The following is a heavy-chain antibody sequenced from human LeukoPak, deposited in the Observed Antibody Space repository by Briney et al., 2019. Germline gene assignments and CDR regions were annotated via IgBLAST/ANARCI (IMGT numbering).Heavy chain of an antibody. CDR2: IYYSGST. CDR1: DGSISSYY. Sequence: PSETLSLTCSVSDGSISSYYWSWIRQPPGKGPEWIGYIYYSGSTNYNPSLRSRVTISVDTSKNQFSLNLSSVTAADTAVYYCARVSSSGWCFDYWGQGALVTVSS. CDR3: ARVSSSGWCFDY. J-gene: IGHJ4*02. V-gene: IGHV4-59*01. D-gene: IGHD6-19*01.